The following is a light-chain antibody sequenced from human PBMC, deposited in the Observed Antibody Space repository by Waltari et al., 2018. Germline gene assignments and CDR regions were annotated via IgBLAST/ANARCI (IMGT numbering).Light chain of an antibody. V-gene: IGLV1-51*01. CDR2: DNN. CDR1: SSNIGNSN. CDR3: GTWDSSLSAYV. Sequence: TQPPSVSAAPGQKVTISCSGSSSNIGNSNLSWYQQLPGTAPKLLIYDNNKRPSGIPDRFSASKSGTSATLGITGLQTGDEADYYCGTWDSSLSAYVFGSGTKLTVL. J-gene: IGLJ1*01.